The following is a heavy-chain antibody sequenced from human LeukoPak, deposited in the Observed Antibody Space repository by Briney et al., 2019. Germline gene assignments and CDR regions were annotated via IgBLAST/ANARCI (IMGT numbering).Heavy chain of an antibody. Sequence: AGESLRLSCAASGFTFSNYWMHWVRQAPGKGLVWVSRMNSDGNSANYADSVKGRFTISRDNAKNTLYLQMNSLGAEDTAVYYCARGPIDYYESSATIHYWGQGTLVTVSS. CDR3: ARGPIDYYESSATIHY. V-gene: IGHV3-74*01. CDR2: MNSDGNSA. D-gene: IGHD3-22*01. J-gene: IGHJ4*02. CDR1: GFTFSNYW.